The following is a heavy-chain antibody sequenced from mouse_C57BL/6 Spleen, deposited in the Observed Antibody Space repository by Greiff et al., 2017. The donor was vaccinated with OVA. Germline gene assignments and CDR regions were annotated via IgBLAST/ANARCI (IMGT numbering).Heavy chain of an antibody. Sequence: EVKLEESGGDLVKPGGSLKLSCAASGFTFSSYCMSWVRQTPDKRLEWVATISSGGSYTYYPDSVKGRFTISRDNAKNTLYLQMSSLKSEDTAMYYCARRDWDENYFDYWGQGTTLTVSS. CDR1: GFTFSSYC. D-gene: IGHD4-1*01. CDR2: ISSGGSYT. V-gene: IGHV5-6*02. CDR3: ARRDWDENYFDY. J-gene: IGHJ2*01.